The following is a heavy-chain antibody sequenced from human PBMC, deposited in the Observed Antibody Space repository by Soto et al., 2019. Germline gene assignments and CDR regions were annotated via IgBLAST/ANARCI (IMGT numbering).Heavy chain of an antibody. J-gene: IGHJ4*02. V-gene: IGHV3-30*04. Sequence: GGALRLSCVGSGFTFSRYSMHWVRQVPGKGLEWVSIISYNERNKYYVDSVKGRFSISRDNSRNTVYLQMNSLRHEDTAVYFCARDRSETSLTLVDSWGQGVLVTVSS. CDR1: GFTFSRYS. CDR3: ARDRSETSLTLVDS. D-gene: IGHD4-4*01. CDR2: ISYNERNK.